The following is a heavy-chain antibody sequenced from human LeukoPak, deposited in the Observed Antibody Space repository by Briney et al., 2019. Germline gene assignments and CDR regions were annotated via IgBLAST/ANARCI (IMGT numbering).Heavy chain of an antibody. CDR2: IIPILGIA. Sequence: ASVKVSCKASGGTFSSYAISWVRQAPGQGLEWMGRIIPILGIANYAQKFQGRVTITADKSTSTAYMELSSLRPEDTAVYYCASEGMDPFDIWGQGTMVTVSS. D-gene: IGHD2-8*01. V-gene: IGHV1-69*04. J-gene: IGHJ3*02. CDR1: GGTFSSYA. CDR3: ASEGMDPFDI.